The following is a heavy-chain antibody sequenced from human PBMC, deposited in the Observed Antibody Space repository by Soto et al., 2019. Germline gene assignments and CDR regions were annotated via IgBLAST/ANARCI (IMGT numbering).Heavy chain of an antibody. J-gene: IGHJ4*02. Sequence: GGSLRLSCAASGFTFSDYSMNWVRQAPGRGLEWVSYISSSSFTIHYADSVEGRFAISRDNAKNSLYLQMNSLRAEDTAVYYFARGYYDFWGGHFGYWVQGALVTVPS. CDR2: ISSSSFTI. CDR1: GFTFSDYS. D-gene: IGHD3-3*01. CDR3: ARGYYDFWGGHFGY. V-gene: IGHV3-48*01.